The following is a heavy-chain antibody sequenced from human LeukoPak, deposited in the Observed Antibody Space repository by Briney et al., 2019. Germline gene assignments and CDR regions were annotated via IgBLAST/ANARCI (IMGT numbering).Heavy chain of an antibody. CDR1: GDSISSYC. CDR3: ATSSDSKPDRYDL. D-gene: IGHD2/OR15-2a*01. V-gene: IGHV4-4*09. Sequence: SETLSLTCTVSGDSISSYCWSWIRQPPGKRLEWIGCIITSGNTNYNPSLKSRVTMSVDTSKNQFFMELRSLTAADTAVYYCATSSDSKPDRYDLWGQGTLVSVSS. CDR2: IITSGNT. J-gene: IGHJ5*02.